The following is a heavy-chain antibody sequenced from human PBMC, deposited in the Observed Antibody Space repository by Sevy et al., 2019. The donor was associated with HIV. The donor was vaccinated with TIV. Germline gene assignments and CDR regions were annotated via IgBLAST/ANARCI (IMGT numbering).Heavy chain of an antibody. D-gene: IGHD3-10*01. V-gene: IGHV3-15*01. CDR3: TTENVLLWFGVFF. J-gene: IGHJ4*02. CDR2: IKSKTDGGTT. Sequence: GGSLRLSCAASGFTFSNAWMSWVRQAPGKGLEWVGRIKSKTDGGTTDYAAPVKGRFTISRDDSKNTLYLQMNSLKTEDTAVYYCTTENVLLWFGVFFWGQGTLVTVSS. CDR1: GFTFSNAW.